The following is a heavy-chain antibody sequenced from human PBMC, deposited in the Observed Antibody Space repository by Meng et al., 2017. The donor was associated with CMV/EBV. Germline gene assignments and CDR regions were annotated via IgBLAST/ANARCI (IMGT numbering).Heavy chain of an antibody. Sequence: GGSLRLSCAASGFAFSSYAMHWVRQAPGKGLEWVAVISYDGSNKYYADSVKGRFTISRDNSKNTLYLQMNSLRAEDTAVYYCVRSGYYFDYWGQGTLVTVSS. J-gene: IGHJ4*02. CDR1: GFAFSSYA. CDR3: VRSGYYFDY. D-gene: IGHD3-22*01. CDR2: ISYDGSNK. V-gene: IGHV3-30*04.